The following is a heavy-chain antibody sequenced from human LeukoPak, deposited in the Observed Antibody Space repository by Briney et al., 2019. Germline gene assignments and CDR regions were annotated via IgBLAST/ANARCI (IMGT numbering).Heavy chain of an antibody. CDR1: GFTFSGHY. CDR3: ASGSSGWLY. D-gene: IGHD6-19*01. J-gene: IGHJ4*02. V-gene: IGHV3-72*01. CDR2: IKNKPNSYST. Sequence: GGSLRLSCAASGFTFSGHYMDWARQPPGKGLEWVGRIKNKPNSYSTEYAPSVKGRFTISRDDSKNSLSLQMNSLKTEDAAVYYCASGSSGWLYWGRGTLVTVSS.